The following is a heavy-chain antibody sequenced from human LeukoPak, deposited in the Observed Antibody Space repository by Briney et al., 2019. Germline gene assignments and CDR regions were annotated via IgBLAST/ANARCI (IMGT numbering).Heavy chain of an antibody. CDR2: IWYDGSNK. D-gene: IGHD4-17*01. J-gene: IGHJ6*02. CDR3: ARDESGDYHSFGGMDV. Sequence: PGGSLRLSCAASGFTFSSYGMHWVRQAPGKGLEWVAVIWYDGSNKYYADSVKGRFTISRDNSKNTLYLQMNLLRVEDTAVYYCARDESGDYHSFGGMDVWGQGTTVTVSS. V-gene: IGHV3-33*01. CDR1: GFTFSSYG.